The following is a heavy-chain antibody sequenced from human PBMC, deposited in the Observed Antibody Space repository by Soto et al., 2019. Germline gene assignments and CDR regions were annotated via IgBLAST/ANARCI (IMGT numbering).Heavy chain of an antibody. CDR1: GGTFSSYA. CDR3: ASQTPGRDGYNDLRY. CDR2: IIPIFGTA. V-gene: IGHV1-69*13. D-gene: IGHD5-12*01. J-gene: IGHJ4*02. Sequence: SVKVSCKASGGTFSSYAISWVRQAPGQGLEWMGGIIPIFGTANYAQKFQGRVTITADESTSTAYMELSSLRSEDTAVYYCASQTPGRDGYNDLRYWGQGTLVTVAS.